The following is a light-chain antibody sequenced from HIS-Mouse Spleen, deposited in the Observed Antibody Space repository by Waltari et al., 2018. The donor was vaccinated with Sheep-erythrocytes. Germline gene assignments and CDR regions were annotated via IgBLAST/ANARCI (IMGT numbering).Light chain of an antibody. CDR2: DVS. CDR3: CSYAGSYNHV. Sequence: QSALTQPRSVSGSPGQSVTIPSTGTSSDVGGYTYVSWSQQHPGKAPKLMIYDVSKRPSGVPDRFSGSKSGNTASLTISGLQAEDEADYYCCSYAGSYNHVFATGTKVTVL. V-gene: IGLV2-11*01. CDR1: SSDVGGYTY. J-gene: IGLJ1*01.